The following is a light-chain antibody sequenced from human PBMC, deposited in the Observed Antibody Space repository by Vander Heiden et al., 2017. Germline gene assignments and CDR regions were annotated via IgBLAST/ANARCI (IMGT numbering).Light chain of an antibody. Sequence: HSVLTQPSSVSGPPSQRVTISCTGSSANIGAGYDVHWYQQLPGTAPKLLIYGNSKRPSGVPDRFSGSKSGTSASLAITGLQAEDEADYYCQSYDSSMSGSVFGGGTKLTVL. J-gene: IGLJ3*02. V-gene: IGLV1-40*01. CDR3: QSYDSSMSGSV. CDR1: SANIGAGYD. CDR2: GNS.